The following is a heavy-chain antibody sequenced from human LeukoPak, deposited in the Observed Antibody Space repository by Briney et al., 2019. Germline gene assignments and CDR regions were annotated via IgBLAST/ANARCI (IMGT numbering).Heavy chain of an antibody. CDR3: ARALFYYYYMDV. CDR1: GYTFTSYG. CDR2: ISAYNGNT. J-gene: IGHJ6*03. Sequence: ASVKVSCKASGYTFTSYGISWVRQAPGQGLEWMGWISAYNGNTNYAQKLQGRVTMTTNTSTSTAYMELRSLRSGDTAVYYCARALFYYYYMDVWGKGTTVTISS. V-gene: IGHV1-18*01.